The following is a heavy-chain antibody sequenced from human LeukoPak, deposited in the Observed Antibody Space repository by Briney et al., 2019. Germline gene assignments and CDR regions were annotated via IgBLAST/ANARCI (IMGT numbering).Heavy chain of an antibody. J-gene: IGHJ6*02. CDR3: ARDVTMVRGVISMDV. Sequence: SVKVSCRASGGTFSSYAISWVRQAPGQGPEWMGGIIPIFGTANYAQKFQGRVTITADESTSTAYMELSSLRSEDTAVYYCARDVTMVRGVISMDVWGQGTTVTVSS. D-gene: IGHD3-10*01. V-gene: IGHV1-69*13. CDR2: IIPIFGTA. CDR1: GGTFSSYA.